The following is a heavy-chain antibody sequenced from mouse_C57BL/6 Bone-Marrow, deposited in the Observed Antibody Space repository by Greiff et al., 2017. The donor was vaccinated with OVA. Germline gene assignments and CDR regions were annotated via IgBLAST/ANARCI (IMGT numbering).Heavy chain of an antibody. CDR1: GFTFSSYA. Sequence: EVKLMESGGGLVKPGGSLKLSCAASGFTFSSYAMSWVRQTPEKRLEWVATISDGGSYTYYPDNVKGRFTISRDNAKNNLYLQMSHMKSEDTAMYYCARDGAVVAEDWFAYWGQGTLVTVSA. D-gene: IGHD1-1*01. CDR2: ISDGGSYT. J-gene: IGHJ3*01. V-gene: IGHV5-4*01. CDR3: ARDGAVVAEDWFAY.